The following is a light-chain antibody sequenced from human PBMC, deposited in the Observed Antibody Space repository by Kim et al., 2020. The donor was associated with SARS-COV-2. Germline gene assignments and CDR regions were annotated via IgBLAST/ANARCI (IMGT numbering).Light chain of an antibody. CDR1: ALPKKY. CDR2: EDR. Sequence: SYELTQPPSVSVSPGQTARITCSGDALPKKYAFWYQQKSGQAPVLVIYEDRKRPSGIPERFSASTSGTTATLTINGAQVEDEADYSCYSTDSSGSQRVFG. V-gene: IGLV3-10*01. J-gene: IGLJ3*02. CDR3: YSTDSSGSQRV.